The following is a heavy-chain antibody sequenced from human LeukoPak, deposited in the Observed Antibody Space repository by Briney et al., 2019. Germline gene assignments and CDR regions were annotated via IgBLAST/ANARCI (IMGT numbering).Heavy chain of an antibody. Sequence: SVKVSCKASGYTFTSYGISWVRQAPGQGLEWMGGIIPIFGTANYAQKFQGRVTITADESTSTAYMELSSLRSEDTAVYYCARPLYSSSWFDAFDIWGQGTMVTVSS. D-gene: IGHD6-13*01. J-gene: IGHJ3*02. CDR1: GYTFTSYG. CDR2: IIPIFGTA. V-gene: IGHV1-69*13. CDR3: ARPLYSSSWFDAFDI.